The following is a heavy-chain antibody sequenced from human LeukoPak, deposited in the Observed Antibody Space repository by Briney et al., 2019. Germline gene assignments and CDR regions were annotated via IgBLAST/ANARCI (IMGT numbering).Heavy chain of an antibody. CDR3: ARDDGGSSWSYFDY. V-gene: IGHV6-1*01. D-gene: IGHD6-13*01. Sequence: SQTLSLTCAISGDSVSSSSAAWNWIRQSPSRGLEWLGRTYYRSDWYKDYAVSLKSRITITPDTSKNQFSLHLNSVTPEDTAVYYCARDDGGSSWSYFDYWGQGTLVTVSS. CDR2: TYYRSDWYK. CDR1: GDSVSSSSAA. J-gene: IGHJ4*02.